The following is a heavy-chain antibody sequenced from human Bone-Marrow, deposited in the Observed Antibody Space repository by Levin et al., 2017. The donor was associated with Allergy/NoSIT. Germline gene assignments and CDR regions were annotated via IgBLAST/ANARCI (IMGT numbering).Heavy chain of an antibody. J-gene: IGHJ4*02. Sequence: SETLSLTCTVSGGSISSGDYYWSWIRQPPGKGLEWIGYIYYSGSTYYNPSLKSRVTISVDTSKNQFSLKLSSVTAADTAVYYCARARVTTFGNFDYWGQGTLVTVSS. CDR1: GGSISSGDYY. D-gene: IGHD4-17*01. V-gene: IGHV4-30-4*01. CDR2: IYYSGST. CDR3: ARARVTTFGNFDY.